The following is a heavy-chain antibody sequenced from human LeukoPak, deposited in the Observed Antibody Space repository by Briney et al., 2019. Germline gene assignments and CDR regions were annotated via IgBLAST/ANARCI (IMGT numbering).Heavy chain of an antibody. D-gene: IGHD6-13*01. V-gene: IGHV3-53*01. CDR1: GFTVSRSY. J-gene: IGHJ4*02. CDR3: AKDAAGPEY. Sequence: GGSLRLSCAASGFTVSRSYMSWVRQAPGKGLEWVSSMYDGGTTHHADSVKGRFTISRDNSKNTLYLQMNSLRAEDTAVYYCAKDAAGPEYWGQGTLVTVSS. CDR2: MYDGGTT.